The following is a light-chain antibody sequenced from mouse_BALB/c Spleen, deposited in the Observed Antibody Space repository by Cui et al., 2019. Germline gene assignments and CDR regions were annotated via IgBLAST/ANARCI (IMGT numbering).Light chain of an antibody. J-gene: IGKJ2*01. V-gene: IGKV8-30*01. CDR1: QSLLSSRNQKNY. Sequence: DIVMSQSPSSLAVSVGEKVTMSCKSSQSLLSSRNQKNYLAWYEQKPGQSPKLMIYGASTRECGVPDRFTGSGSGTDFTLTISSVKAEDLAGYYCQQYYSYPYTFGGGTKLEIK. CDR2: GAS. CDR3: QQYYSYPYT.